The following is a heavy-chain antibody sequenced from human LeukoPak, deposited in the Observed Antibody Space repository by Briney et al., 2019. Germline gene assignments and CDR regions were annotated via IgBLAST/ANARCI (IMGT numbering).Heavy chain of an antibody. CDR1: GGSISSSNW. Sequence: PSETLSLTCAVSGGSISSSNWWSWVRQPPGKGLEWIGEIYHSGSTNYNPSLKSRVTISVDTSKNQFSLKLSSVTAADTAVYYCARGVTMIGRLRFDPWGQGTLVTVSS. CDR2: IYHSGST. D-gene: IGHD3-22*01. V-gene: IGHV4-4*02. CDR3: ARGVTMIGRLRFDP. J-gene: IGHJ5*02.